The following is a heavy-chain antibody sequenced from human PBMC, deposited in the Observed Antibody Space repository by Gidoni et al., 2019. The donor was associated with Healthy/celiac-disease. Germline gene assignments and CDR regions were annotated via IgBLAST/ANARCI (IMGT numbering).Heavy chain of an antibody. CDR3: AKDGGGRVVVAARRYFDY. CDR2: ISGSGGST. Sequence: EVQLLESGGGLVHPGVSLRLSCSASGFTFSSYARSWVRQAPGQGLEWVSAISGSGGSTYYADSVKGRFTISRDNSKNTLYLQMNSLRAEDTAVYYCAKDGGGRVVVAARRYFDYWGQGTLVTVSS. D-gene: IGHD2-15*01. J-gene: IGHJ4*02. V-gene: IGHV3-23*01. CDR1: GFTFSSYA.